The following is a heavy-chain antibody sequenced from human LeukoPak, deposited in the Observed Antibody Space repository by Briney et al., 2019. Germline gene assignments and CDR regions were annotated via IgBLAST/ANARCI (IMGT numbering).Heavy chain of an antibody. D-gene: IGHD3-16*01. CDR2: MNPNSGNT. J-gene: IGHJ4*02. CDR1: GCTFTSYD. V-gene: IGHV1-8*01. Sequence: ASVKVSCKAAGCTFTSYDINWVRQATGQGLEWMGGMNPNSGNTGYAQEFQGRVTMTRNTSISTAYMELSSLRSEDTAVYYCARGRYGKYYFDDWGQGSLVTVSS. CDR3: ARGRYGKYYFDD.